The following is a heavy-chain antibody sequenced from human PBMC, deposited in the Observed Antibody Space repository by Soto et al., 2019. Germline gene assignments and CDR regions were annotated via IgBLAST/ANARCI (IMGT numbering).Heavy chain of an antibody. CDR1: VFTFSSYA. V-gene: IGHV3-23*01. CDR3: AKDSESIYCSGGSCYKDY. Sequence: GGSLRLSCAASVFTFSSYAMSWVRQAPGKGLEWVSAISGSGGSTYYADSVKGRFTISRDNSKNTLYLQMNSLRAEDTAVYYCAKDSESIYCSGGSCYKDYWGQGTLVTVSS. D-gene: IGHD2-15*01. CDR2: ISGSGGST. J-gene: IGHJ4*02.